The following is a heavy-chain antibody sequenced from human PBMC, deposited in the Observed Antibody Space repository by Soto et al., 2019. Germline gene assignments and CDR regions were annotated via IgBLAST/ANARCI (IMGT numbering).Heavy chain of an antibody. CDR3: ARCLKDSYRARRVFVF. D-gene: IGHD2-15*01. J-gene: IGHJ4*02. V-gene: IGHV3-23*01. Sequence: GSLRLSCVGSGITFGSRAMSWVRQTPGEGLEWVSTTSGTGGDTKYADSVRGRFTISRDNSKNTLDLQMSSLRGEDSAVYFCARCLKDSYRARRVFVFWCRATLVTVSS. CDR1: GITFGSRA. CDR2: TSGTGGDT.